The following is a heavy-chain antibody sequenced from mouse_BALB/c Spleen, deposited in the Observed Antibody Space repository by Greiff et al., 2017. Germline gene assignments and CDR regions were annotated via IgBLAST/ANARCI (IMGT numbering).Heavy chain of an antibody. Sequence: EVKLMESGGGLVKPGGSLKLSCAASGFTFSDYYMYWVRQTPEKRLEWVATISDGGSYTYYPDSVKGRFTISRDNAKNTLYLQMSSLKSEDTAMYYCTRQGKLGLGFDYWGQGTTLTVSS. CDR1: GFTFSDYY. V-gene: IGHV5-4*02. CDR3: TRQGKLGLGFDY. D-gene: IGHD4-1*01. J-gene: IGHJ2*01. CDR2: ISDGGSYT.